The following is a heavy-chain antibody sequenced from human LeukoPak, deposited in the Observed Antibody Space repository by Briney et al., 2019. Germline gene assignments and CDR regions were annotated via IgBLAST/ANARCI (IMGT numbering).Heavy chain of an antibody. CDR3: ARGRLYGSGSYVDY. CDR2: IIPILGIA. CDR1: GGTFSSYA. V-gene: IGHV1-69*04. J-gene: IGHJ4*02. Sequence: SVKLSCKASGGTFSSYAIRWVRQAPGQGLVWMGRIIPILGIANYAQKFQGRVTITADKSTSTAYMELSSLRSEDTAVYYCARGRLYGSGSYVDYWGQGTLVTVSS. D-gene: IGHD3-10*01.